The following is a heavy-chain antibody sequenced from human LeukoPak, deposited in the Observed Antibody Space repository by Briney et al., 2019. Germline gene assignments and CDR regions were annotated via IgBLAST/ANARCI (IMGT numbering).Heavy chain of an antibody. Sequence: GGSLRLSCAASGFTFSSYGMRWVRQAPGKGLEWVAVISYDGSNKYYADSVKGRFTISRDNSKNTLYLQMNSLRAEDTAVYYCAKGGLLRFLEWLSNHDAFDIWGQGTMVTVSS. D-gene: IGHD3-3*01. CDR2: ISYDGSNK. CDR1: GFTFSSYG. V-gene: IGHV3-30*18. CDR3: AKGGLLRFLEWLSNHDAFDI. J-gene: IGHJ3*02.